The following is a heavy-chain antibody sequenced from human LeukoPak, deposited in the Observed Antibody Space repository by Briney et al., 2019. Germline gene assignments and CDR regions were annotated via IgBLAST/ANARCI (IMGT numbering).Heavy chain of an antibody. Sequence: SVKVSCKASGYTFTGYYMHWVRQAPGQGLEWMGRIIPILGIANYAQKFQGRVTITADKSTSTAYMELSSLRSEDTAVYYCARGGYNKPDYWGQGTLVTVSS. V-gene: IGHV1-69*04. D-gene: IGHD5-24*01. CDR2: IIPILGIA. CDR1: GYTFTGYY. CDR3: ARGGYNKPDY. J-gene: IGHJ4*02.